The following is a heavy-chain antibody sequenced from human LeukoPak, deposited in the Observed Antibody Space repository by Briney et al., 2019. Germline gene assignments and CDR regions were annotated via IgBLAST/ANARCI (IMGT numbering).Heavy chain of an antibody. Sequence: ASVKVSCKASGYTFTGYGISWVRQAPGQGLEWMGWISAYNGNTNYAQKLQGRVTMTTDTSTSTAYMELRSLRSDDTAVYYCARGPSSIADPGYFDYWGQGTLVTVSS. CDR2: ISAYNGNT. J-gene: IGHJ4*02. V-gene: IGHV1-18*01. CDR1: GYTFTGYG. CDR3: ARGPSSIADPGYFDY. D-gene: IGHD6-6*01.